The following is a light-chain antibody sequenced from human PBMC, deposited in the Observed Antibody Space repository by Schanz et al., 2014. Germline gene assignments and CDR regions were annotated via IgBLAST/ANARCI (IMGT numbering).Light chain of an antibody. CDR3: AAWDDSLNGHWV. Sequence: QSALTQPASVSGSPGQSITISCTGTSSDVGSNNIVSWYQQHPGKAPKLMIYEGTKRPLGVSNRFSGSKSGTSASLAISGLQSEDEADYYCAAWDDSLNGHWVFGGGTKLTVL. J-gene: IGLJ3*02. CDR1: SSDVGSNNI. CDR2: EGT. V-gene: IGLV2-14*02.